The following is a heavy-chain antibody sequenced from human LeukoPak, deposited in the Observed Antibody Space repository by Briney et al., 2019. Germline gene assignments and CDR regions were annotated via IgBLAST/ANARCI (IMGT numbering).Heavy chain of an antibody. Sequence: GGSLRLSCAASGFTFSDYYMSWIRQAPGKGLEWVSYISSSGNMKYYTDSVKGRFTISRDNAKNSLYMQMNSLRAEDTAVYYCANPPSFSPEGYWGQGTLVTVSS. V-gene: IGHV3-11*01. CDR3: ANPPSFSPEGY. CDR2: ISSSGNMK. CDR1: GFTFSDYY. J-gene: IGHJ4*02.